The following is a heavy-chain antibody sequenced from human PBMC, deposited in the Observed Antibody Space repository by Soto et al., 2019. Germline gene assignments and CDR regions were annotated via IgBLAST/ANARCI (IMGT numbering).Heavy chain of an antibody. V-gene: IGHV1-2*04. CDR2: INPNSGGT. CDR3: AGDFGSGASVRFLGGFPTRGWFDP. D-gene: IGHD3-3*01. Sequence: GASVKVSCKASGYTFTGYYMHWVRQAPGQGLEWMGWINPNSGGTNYAQKLQGWVTMTRDTSISTAYMEQSRLRSDDTAVYYCAGDFGSGASVRFLGGFPTRGWFDPWGQGTLVTVSS. CDR1: GYTFTGYY. J-gene: IGHJ5*02.